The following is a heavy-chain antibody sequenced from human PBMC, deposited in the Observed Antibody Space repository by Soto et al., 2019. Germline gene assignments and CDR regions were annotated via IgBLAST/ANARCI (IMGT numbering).Heavy chain of an antibody. D-gene: IGHD4-17*01. J-gene: IGHJ6*02. CDR1: GGSISSGGYS. CDR3: ARAHYGDYGYGMDV. V-gene: IGHV4-30-2*01. CDR2: IYHSGST. Sequence: QLQLQESGSGLVKPSQTLSLTCAVSGGSISSGGYSWSWIRQPPGKGLEWIGYIYHSGSTYYNTSLKSRVTISVERSKNQFSLKLSSVTAADTAVYYCARAHYGDYGYGMDVWGQGTPVTVSS.